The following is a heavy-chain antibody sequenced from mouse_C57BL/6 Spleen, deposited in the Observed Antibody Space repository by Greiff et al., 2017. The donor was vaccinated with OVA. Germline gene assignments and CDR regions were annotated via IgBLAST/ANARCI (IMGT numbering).Heavy chain of an antibody. CDR3: ARQGDDDGAWFAY. D-gene: IGHD2-4*01. CDR2: ISSGGSYT. V-gene: IGHV5-6*01. CDR1: GFTFSSYG. J-gene: IGHJ3*01. Sequence: EVNVVESGGDLVKPGGSLKLSCAASGFTFSSYGMSWVRQTPDQRLEWVATISSGGSYTYYPASVKGRFTISRDTAKNTLYLQMSSLKSEDTAMYDCARQGDDDGAWFAYWGQGTLVTVSA.